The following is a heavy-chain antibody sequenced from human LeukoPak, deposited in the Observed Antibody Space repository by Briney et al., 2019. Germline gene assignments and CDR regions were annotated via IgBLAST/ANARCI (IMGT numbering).Heavy chain of an antibody. CDR3: ARGFRSSRSSHYYYYYMDV. Sequence: KSSETLSLTCTVSGGSISSYYWSWIRQPPGKGLEWIGYIYYSGSTNYNPSLKSRVTISVDTSKNQFSLKLSSVTAADTAVYYCARGFRSSRSSHYYYYYMDVWGKGTTVTVSS. V-gene: IGHV4-59*01. D-gene: IGHD6-6*01. CDR1: GGSISSYY. J-gene: IGHJ6*03. CDR2: IYYSGST.